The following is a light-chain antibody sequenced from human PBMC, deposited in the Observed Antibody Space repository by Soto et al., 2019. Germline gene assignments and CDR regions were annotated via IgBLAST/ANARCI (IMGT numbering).Light chain of an antibody. CDR1: QSVSGK. Sequence: EIVMTQPPATLSVSPGERATLSCRASQSVSGKLAWYQQKPGQAPRLLIYGASTRATGVPARFSGSGSGTEFTLTISSLQSEDFAVYYCQQYNKWYTFGQGTKLEIK. J-gene: IGKJ2*01. CDR3: QQYNKWYT. CDR2: GAS. V-gene: IGKV3-15*01.